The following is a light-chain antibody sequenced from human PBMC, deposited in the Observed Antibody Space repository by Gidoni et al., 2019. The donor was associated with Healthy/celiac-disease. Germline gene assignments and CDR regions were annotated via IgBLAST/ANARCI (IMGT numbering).Light chain of an antibody. Sequence: TLSCRASQSVSSSYLAWYQQKPGQAPRLLIYGASSRATGIPDRFSGSGSGTDFTLTIRRLEPEDFAVYYCQQYGSSLFTFGQGTRLEIK. CDR2: GAS. J-gene: IGKJ5*01. CDR1: QSVSSSY. V-gene: IGKV3-20*01. CDR3: QQYGSSLFT.